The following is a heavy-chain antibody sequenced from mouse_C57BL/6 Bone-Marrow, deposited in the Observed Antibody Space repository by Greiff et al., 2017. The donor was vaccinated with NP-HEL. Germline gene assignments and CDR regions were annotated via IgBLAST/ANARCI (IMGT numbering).Heavy chain of an antibody. CDR2: IYPGDGDT. Sequence: VQLKESGPELVKPGASVKISCKASGYAFSSSWMNWVKQRPGKGLEWMGRIYPGDGDTNYNGKFKGKATLTADKSSSTAYMQLSSLTSEDSAVYFCARGFITTVVEDYWGQGTTLTVSS. D-gene: IGHD1-1*01. J-gene: IGHJ2*01. CDR1: GYAFSSSW. V-gene: IGHV1-82*01. CDR3: ARGFITTVVEDY.